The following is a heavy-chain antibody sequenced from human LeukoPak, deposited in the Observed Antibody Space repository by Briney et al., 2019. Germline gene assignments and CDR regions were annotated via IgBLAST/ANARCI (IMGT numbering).Heavy chain of an antibody. J-gene: IGHJ4*02. V-gene: IGHV3-15*01. CDR3: TTEPY. Sequence: PSETLSLTCAVYGGSFSGYYWSWVRQAPGKGLEWVGRIKSKTDGGTTDYAAPVKGRFTISRDDSKNTLYLQMNSLKTEDTAVYYCTTEPYWGQGTLVTVSS. CDR1: GGSFSGYY. CDR2: IKSKTDGGTT.